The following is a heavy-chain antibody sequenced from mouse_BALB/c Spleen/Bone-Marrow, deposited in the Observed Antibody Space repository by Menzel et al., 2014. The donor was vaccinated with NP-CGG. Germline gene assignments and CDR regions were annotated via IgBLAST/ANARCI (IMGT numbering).Heavy chain of an antibody. J-gene: IGHJ2*01. D-gene: IGHD4-1*02. CDR1: GYTFTSYW. V-gene: IGHV1S81*02. Sequence: VQLQQSGAELVEPGASVKLSCKASGYTFTSYWMYWVKQRPGQGLEWIGEINPSNGRTDYNEKFKTKATLTVDSSSSTAYMQLSSLTSEDSAVYYCTSPQLGRDYWGQGTTLTVSS. CDR3: TSPQLGRDY. CDR2: INPSNGRT.